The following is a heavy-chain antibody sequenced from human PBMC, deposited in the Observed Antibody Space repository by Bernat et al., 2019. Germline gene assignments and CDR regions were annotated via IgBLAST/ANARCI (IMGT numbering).Heavy chain of an antibody. CDR2: INWNGGST. CDR1: GFTFDDYG. Sequence: EVQLVESGGGVVRPGGSLRLSCAASGFTFDDYGMSWVRQAPGKGLEGVFGINWNGGSTGYAEAVKSGFTISRDNAKNALYLQMNSLRAEDTALYHCARDKEPGYCSGGSCYVVDYWGQGTLVTVPS. V-gene: IGHV3-20*01. CDR3: ARDKEPGYCSGGSCYVVDY. J-gene: IGHJ4*02. D-gene: IGHD2-15*01.